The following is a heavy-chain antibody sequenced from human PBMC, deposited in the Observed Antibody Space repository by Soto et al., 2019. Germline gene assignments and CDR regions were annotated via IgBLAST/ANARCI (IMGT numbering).Heavy chain of an antibody. CDR3: ARAGRYSGYDDAFDI. CDR1: GFTFSSYG. J-gene: IGHJ3*02. CDR2: IKQDGSEK. D-gene: IGHD5-12*01. V-gene: IGHV3-7*01. Sequence: PGGSLRLSCAASGFTFSSYGMSWVRQAPGKGLEWVANIKQDGSEKYYVDSVKGRFTISRDNAKNSLYLQMNSLRAEDTAVYYCARAGRYSGYDDAFDIWGQGTMVTVSS.